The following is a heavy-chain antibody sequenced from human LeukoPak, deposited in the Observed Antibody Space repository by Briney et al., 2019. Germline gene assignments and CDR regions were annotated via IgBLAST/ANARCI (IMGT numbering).Heavy chain of an antibody. Sequence: SETLSLTCTVSGGSIISYYWSWIRQPAGKGLEWIGRIYTSGSTNYNPSLKSRVTMSVDTSKNQFSLKLSSVTAADTAVYYCARDICTNGVCCRDGGYYYYMDVWGKGTTVTVSS. CDR2: IYTSGST. J-gene: IGHJ6*03. CDR1: GGSIISYY. CDR3: ARDICTNGVCCRDGGYYYYMDV. D-gene: IGHD2-8*01. V-gene: IGHV4-4*07.